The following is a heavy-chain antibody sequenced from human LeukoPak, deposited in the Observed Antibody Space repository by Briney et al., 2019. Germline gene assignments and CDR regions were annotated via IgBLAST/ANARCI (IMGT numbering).Heavy chain of an antibody. V-gene: IGHV1-2*02. CDR3: ARVGMVHFDY. CDR2: INPNSGDT. D-gene: IGHD3-10*01. J-gene: IGHJ4*02. CDR1: GYTFTDYY. Sequence: ASVKVSCKASGYTFTDYYMHRVRQAPGQGLEWMGWINPNSGDTNYAQKFQGRVTMTRNTSISTAYMELSSLRSEDTAVYYCARVGMVHFDYWGQGTLVTVSS.